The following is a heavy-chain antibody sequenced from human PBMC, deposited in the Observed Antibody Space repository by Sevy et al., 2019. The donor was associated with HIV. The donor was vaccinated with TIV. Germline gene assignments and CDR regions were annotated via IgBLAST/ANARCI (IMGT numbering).Heavy chain of an antibody. V-gene: IGHV3-30*02. Sequence: GGSLRLSCAASGFTFSTYAMHWVRQAPGKGLEWVAFIRYDGSNKYYADSVKGRFTIPRDNSKNTLYLQMNSLRAEDTAVYYCAKDPVLVVDYYAMDVWGQGTTVTVSS. CDR3: AKDPVLVVDYYAMDV. D-gene: IGHD2-8*02. CDR2: IRYDGSNK. J-gene: IGHJ6*02. CDR1: GFTFSTYA.